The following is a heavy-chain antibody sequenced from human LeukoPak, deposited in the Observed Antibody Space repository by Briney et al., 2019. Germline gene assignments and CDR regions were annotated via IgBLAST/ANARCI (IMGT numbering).Heavy chain of an antibody. CDR2: ISSSRSYI. D-gene: IGHD3-22*01. V-gene: IGHV3-21*01. CDR1: GFTFSSYS. CDR3: ARDGYYDSSNDFDY. J-gene: IGHJ4*02. Sequence: GGSLRLSCAASGFTFSSYSMNWVRQAPGKGLEWVSSISSSRSYIYYGDSVKGRFTISRDNAKNSLYLQMNSLRAEDTAVYYCARDGYYDSSNDFDYWGQGTLVTVSS.